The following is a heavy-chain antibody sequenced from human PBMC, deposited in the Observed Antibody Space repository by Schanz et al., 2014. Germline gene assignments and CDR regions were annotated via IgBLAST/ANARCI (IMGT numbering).Heavy chain of an antibody. V-gene: IGHV3-NL1*01. D-gene: IGHD1-26*01. Sequence: QVQLVESGGALVRPGRSLRLSCAASGFTFSSYGMHWVRQSPGKGLEWVSAITGSGSKTYYADSVRGRFTISRDNSKNTLYLQMNNLRAEDTAVYYCARDRVGASSYFDYWGQGTLVTVSS. J-gene: IGHJ4*02. CDR3: ARDRVGASSYFDY. CDR2: ITGSGSKT. CDR1: GFTFSSYG.